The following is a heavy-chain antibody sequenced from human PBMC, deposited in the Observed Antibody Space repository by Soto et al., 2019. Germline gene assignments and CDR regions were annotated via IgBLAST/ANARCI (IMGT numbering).Heavy chain of an antibody. D-gene: IGHD6-13*01. V-gene: IGHV1-18*04. J-gene: IGHJ6*02. Sequence: ALVNGYWKASGYTFTRYGISWVRQAHGHGLEWMGWISAYNGNTNYPQKLQGRVTMTTDTSTSTAYMELRSLRSDDTAVYYCAREGDRSSWYYYSYRMHVWGQGITVTLSS. CDR3: AREGDRSSWYYYSYRMHV. CDR1: GYTFTRYG. CDR2: ISAYNGNT.